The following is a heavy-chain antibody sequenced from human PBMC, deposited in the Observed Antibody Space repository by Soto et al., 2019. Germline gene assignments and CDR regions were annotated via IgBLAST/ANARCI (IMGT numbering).Heavy chain of an antibody. J-gene: IGHJ4*02. CDR1: GFTFDDYA. Sequence: EVQLEESGGALVQTGRSLRLSCAASGFTFDDYAMYWVRQVLGKGLEWVSSISWNSGNIGYADSVKGRFTTSRENAENPLYLQMNTLRPEDTALYYCVRSKGGYSYGTPFYYWGQGTLVTVSS. CDR3: VRSKGGYSYGTPFYY. D-gene: IGHD5-18*01. CDR2: ISWNSGNI. V-gene: IGHV3-9*01.